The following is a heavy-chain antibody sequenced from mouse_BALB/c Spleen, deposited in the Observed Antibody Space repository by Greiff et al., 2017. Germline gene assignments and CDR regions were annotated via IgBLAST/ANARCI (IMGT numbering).Heavy chain of an antibody. CDR3: ARWGGYFDY. J-gene: IGHJ2*01. CDR1: GYSITSDYA. V-gene: IGHV3-2*02. Sequence: EVQLQQSGPGLVKPSQSLSLTCTVTGYSITSDYAWNWIRQFPGNKLEWMGYISYSGSTSYNPSLKSRISITRDTSKNQFFLQLNSVTTEDTATYYCARWGGYFDYWGQGTTLTVSS. CDR2: ISYSGST.